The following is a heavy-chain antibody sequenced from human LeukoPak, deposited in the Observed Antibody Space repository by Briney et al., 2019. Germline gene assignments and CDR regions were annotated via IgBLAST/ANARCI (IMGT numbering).Heavy chain of an antibody. J-gene: IGHJ4*02. CDR1: GFTVSSNY. D-gene: IGHD1-14*01. Sequence: GGSLRLSCAASGFTVSSNYMSWVRQAPGKGLEWVSALYIGGQTYYADSVKGRFTIPSDNYKNTVYLQMNNLRAEDTAVYYCARANTRITTLDYWGQGALVTVPS. CDR2: LYIGGQT. V-gene: IGHV3-53*01. CDR3: ARANTRITTLDY.